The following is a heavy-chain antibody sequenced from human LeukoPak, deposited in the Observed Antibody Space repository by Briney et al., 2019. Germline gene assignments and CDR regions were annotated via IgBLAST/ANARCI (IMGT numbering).Heavy chain of an antibody. CDR2: IYPGDSDT. CDR1: GSSFTSYW. J-gene: IGHJ4*02. Sequence: GASLKISCKGSGSSFTSYWIGWVRQMPGKGLEWMGIIYPGDSDTRYSPSFQGQVTISAEKSISTAYLQWSSLKASDTAMYYCARAATGTTFAFDYWGQGTLVTVSS. D-gene: IGHD1-7*01. CDR3: ARAATGTTFAFDY. V-gene: IGHV5-51*01.